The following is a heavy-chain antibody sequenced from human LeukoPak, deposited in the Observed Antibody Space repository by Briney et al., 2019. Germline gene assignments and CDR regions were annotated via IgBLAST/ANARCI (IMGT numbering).Heavy chain of an antibody. Sequence: SVKVSCKASGGTFSSYAISWVRQAPGQGLEWMGRIIPIFGTANYAQKFQGRVTITTDESTSTAYMELSSLRSEDTAVYYCAREALNPSYYDFWSGYPFDYWGQGTLVTVSP. CDR3: AREALNPSYYDFWSGYPFDY. D-gene: IGHD3-3*01. J-gene: IGHJ4*02. CDR1: GGTFSSYA. V-gene: IGHV1-69*05. CDR2: IIPIFGTA.